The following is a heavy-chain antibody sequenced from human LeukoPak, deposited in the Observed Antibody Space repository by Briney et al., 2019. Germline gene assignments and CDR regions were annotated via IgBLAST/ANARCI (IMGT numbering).Heavy chain of an antibody. CDR2: ISSSSSYI. CDR1: GFTFSSYS. CDR3: ARPRGNVEMATIPFDY. J-gene: IGHJ4*02. Sequence: GGSLRLSCAASGFTFSSYSMNWVRQAPGKGLEWVSSISSSSSYIYYADSVKGRFTISRHNGKNSLYLEMNSLRAEDTAVYYCARPRGNVEMATIPFDYWGQGTLVTVSS. V-gene: IGHV3-21*06. D-gene: IGHD5-24*01.